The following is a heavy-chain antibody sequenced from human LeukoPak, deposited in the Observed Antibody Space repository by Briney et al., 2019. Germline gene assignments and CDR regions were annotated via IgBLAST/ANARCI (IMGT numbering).Heavy chain of an antibody. J-gene: IGHJ4*02. D-gene: IGHD4-17*01. CDR3: ARDSTVTTPRGIPYY. CDR2: INHSGST. V-gene: IGHV4-34*01. Sequence: SETLSLTCAVYGGSFSGYYWSWIRQPPGKGLEWIGEINHSGSTNYNPSLKSRVTISVDTSKNQFSLKLSSVTAADTAVYYCARDSTVTTPRGIPYYWGQGTLVTVSS. CDR1: GGSFSGYY.